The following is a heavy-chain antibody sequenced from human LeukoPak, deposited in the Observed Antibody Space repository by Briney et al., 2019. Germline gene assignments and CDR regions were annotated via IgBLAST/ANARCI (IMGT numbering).Heavy chain of an antibody. Sequence: RTSETLSLTCAVYGGSFSGYYWSWIRQPPGKGLEWIGEISHSGSTNYNPSLKSRVTISVDTSKNQFSLKLSSVTAADTAVYYCATSSKMATITLDYWGQGTLVTASS. V-gene: IGHV4-34*01. D-gene: IGHD5-24*01. CDR1: GGSFSGYY. J-gene: IGHJ4*02. CDR2: ISHSGST. CDR3: ATSSKMATITLDY.